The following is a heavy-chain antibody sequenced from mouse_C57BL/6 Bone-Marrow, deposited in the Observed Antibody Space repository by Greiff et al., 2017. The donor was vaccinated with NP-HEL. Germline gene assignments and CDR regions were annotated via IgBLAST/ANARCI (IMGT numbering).Heavy chain of an antibody. Sequence: VQLQQSGPVLVKPGASVKMSCKASGYTFTDYYMNWVKQSHGKSLEWIGVINPYNGGTSYNQKFKGKATLTVDKSSSTAYMELNSLTSEDSAVYYCASLYYSNYPGWGQGTLVTVSA. CDR2: INPYNGGT. CDR1: GYTFTDYY. D-gene: IGHD2-5*01. J-gene: IGHJ3*01. CDR3: ASLYYSNYPG. V-gene: IGHV1-19*01.